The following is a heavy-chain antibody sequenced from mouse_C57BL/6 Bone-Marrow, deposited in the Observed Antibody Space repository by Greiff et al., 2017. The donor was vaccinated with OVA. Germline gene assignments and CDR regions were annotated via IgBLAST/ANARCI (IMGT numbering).Heavy chain of an antibody. J-gene: IGHJ2*01. CDR2: ISSGGSYT. CDR1: GFTFSSYG. V-gene: IGHV5-6*01. Sequence: EVKLMESGGDLVKPGGSLKLSCAASGFTFSSYGMSWVRQTPDKRLEWVATISSGGSYTYYPDSVKGRFTISRDNAKNTLYLQMSSLKSEDTAMYYCASPDYDFDYWGQGTTLTVSS. CDR3: ASPDYDFDY. D-gene: IGHD2-4*01.